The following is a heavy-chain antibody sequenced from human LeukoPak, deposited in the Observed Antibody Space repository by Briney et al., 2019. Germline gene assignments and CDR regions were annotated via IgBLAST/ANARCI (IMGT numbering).Heavy chain of an antibody. CDR2: IYYSGST. CDR3: ARGLTTVTTVDY. D-gene: IGHD4-17*01. Sequence: SETLSLTCTVSGGSISSYYWSWIRQPPGKGLEWIGYIYYSGSTNYNPSLKSRVTISVDTSKNQFSLKLSSVTAADTAVYYCARGLTTVTTVDYWGLGTLVTVSS. V-gene: IGHV4-59*01. CDR1: GGSISSYY. J-gene: IGHJ4*02.